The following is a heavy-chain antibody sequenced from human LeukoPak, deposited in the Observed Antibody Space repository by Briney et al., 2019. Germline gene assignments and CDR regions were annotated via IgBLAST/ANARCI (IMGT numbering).Heavy chain of an antibody. D-gene: IGHD6-6*01. Sequence: ASVKVSCKASGYTFTSYDINWERQATGQGLEWMGWMNPNSGNTGYAQKFQGRVTMTRNTSISTAYMELSSLRSEDTAVYYCARGKRMRIAASPYYYYYYMDVWGKGTTVTVSS. V-gene: IGHV1-8*01. CDR3: ARGKRMRIAASPYYYYYYMDV. CDR2: MNPNSGNT. CDR1: GYTFTSYD. J-gene: IGHJ6*03.